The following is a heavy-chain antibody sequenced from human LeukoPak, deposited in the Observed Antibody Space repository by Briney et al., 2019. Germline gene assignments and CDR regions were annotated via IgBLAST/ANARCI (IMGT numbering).Heavy chain of an antibody. J-gene: IGHJ4*02. D-gene: IGHD2-2*01. Sequence: SETLSLTCTVSGGSISSYYWSWIWQPPGKGLEWIGYIYYSGSTNYNPSLKSRVTISVDTSKNQFSLKLSSVTAADTAVYYCARNRGYCSSTSCYAWGRYYFDYWGQGTLVTVSS. V-gene: IGHV4-59*01. CDR3: ARNRGYCSSTSCYAWGRYYFDY. CDR2: IYYSGST. CDR1: GGSISSYY.